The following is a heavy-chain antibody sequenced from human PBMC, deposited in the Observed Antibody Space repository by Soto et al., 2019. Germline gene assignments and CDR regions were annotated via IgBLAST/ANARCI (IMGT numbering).Heavy chain of an antibody. CDR3: ARGWGYDSTDYYYAY. CDR1: GGSFNRHT. J-gene: IGHJ4*02. Sequence: QVQLVQSGAEVRKPGSSVRVSYKASGGSFNRHTISWVRQAPGQGLEWMGGIIPIFGTANHAQKFQGRVTIIAGESTSTVYMELSSLRSDDTAIYYCARGWGYDSTDYYYAYWGQGTLVIVSS. D-gene: IGHD3-22*01. CDR2: IIPIFGTA. V-gene: IGHV1-69*01.